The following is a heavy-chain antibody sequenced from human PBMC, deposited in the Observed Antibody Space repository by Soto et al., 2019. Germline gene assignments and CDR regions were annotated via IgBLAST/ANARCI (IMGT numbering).Heavy chain of an antibody. J-gene: IGHJ4*01. D-gene: IGHD6-13*01. Sequence: GSSFSSYGIHWVRQVPGKGLEWVAVISYDGTYKHYADSVKGRFTFSRDNAKNSLYLQMKSLRAEDTAFYYCAKVEAAAGPLGYLGQGTQVHVFS. V-gene: IGHV3-30*18. CDR2: ISYDGTYK. CDR3: AKVEAAAGPLGY. CDR1: GSSFSSYG.